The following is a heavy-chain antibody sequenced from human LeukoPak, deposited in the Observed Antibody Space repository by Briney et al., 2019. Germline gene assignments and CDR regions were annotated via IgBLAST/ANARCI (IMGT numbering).Heavy chain of an antibody. Sequence: GGSLRLSCAASGFTFSTYNMNWVRQAPGKGLEWVSYISSSDSTIYYADSVKGRFTISRDNAKNSLYLQMNSLRAEDTAVYYCARSYEGFDYWGQGTLVTVSS. CDR2: ISSSDSTI. D-gene: IGHD2-8*01. CDR3: ARSYEGFDY. CDR1: GFTFSTYN. V-gene: IGHV3-48*04. J-gene: IGHJ4*02.